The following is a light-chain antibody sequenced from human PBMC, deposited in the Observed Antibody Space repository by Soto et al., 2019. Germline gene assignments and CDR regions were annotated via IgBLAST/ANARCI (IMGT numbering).Light chain of an antibody. J-gene: IGKJ1*01. CDR2: GAS. Sequence: EIVLTQSPGTLSLSPGEGATLSCRASQSVSSNYVAWYQQKPGQAPRLLVYGASGRATGIPDRFSGSGSGTDFTLTISRLEPEDFAVYYCQQYGSSRWTFGQGTKVDI. CDR1: QSVSSNY. V-gene: IGKV3-20*01. CDR3: QQYGSSRWT.